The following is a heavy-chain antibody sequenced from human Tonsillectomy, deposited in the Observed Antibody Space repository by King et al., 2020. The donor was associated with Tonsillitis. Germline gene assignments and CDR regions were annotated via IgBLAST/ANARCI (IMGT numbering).Heavy chain of an antibody. D-gene: IGHD5-18*01. V-gene: IGHV3-23*04. J-gene: IGHJ6*03. CDR1: GFTFTGYA. Sequence: VQLVESGGGLVQPGGSLRRSCAASGFTFTGYAMSWVRQAPGKGLEWVSAISGSGASTYSADSVKGRFTISRDNSKNTLYLQMHSLRAEDTAVYYCAKGRREYSYGTYYYYYMDVWGKGTTVTVSS. CDR3: AKGRREYSYGTYYYYYMDV. CDR2: ISGSGAST.